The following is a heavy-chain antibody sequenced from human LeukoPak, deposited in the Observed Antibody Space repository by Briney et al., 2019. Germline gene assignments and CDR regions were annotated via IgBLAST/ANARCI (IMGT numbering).Heavy chain of an antibody. J-gene: IGHJ4*02. D-gene: IGHD3-3*01. V-gene: IGHV4-39*07. CDR2: IYYSGST. CDR1: GGSISSSSYY. Sequence: PSETLSLTCTVSGGSISSSSYYWGWIRQPPGKGLEWIGSIYYSGSTYYNPSLKSRVTISVDTSKNQFSLKLSSVTAADTAVYYCVRDERPESYYDFWSGYTTKFDYWGQGTLVTVSS. CDR3: VRDERPESYYDFWSGYTTKFDY.